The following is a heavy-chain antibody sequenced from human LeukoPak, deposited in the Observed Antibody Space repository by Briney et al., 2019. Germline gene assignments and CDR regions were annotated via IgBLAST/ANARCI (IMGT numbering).Heavy chain of an antibody. CDR2: ILPIIHIP. Sequence: SVKVSCKASGGTFGSYAISWVRQAPGQGLEWMGRILPIIHIPDYAQKFQDRVTITADTSTNTAYMELGSLRSEDTAVYYCARETEDDSIFGVVFGPLDYWGQGTLVTVSS. V-gene: IGHV1-69*04. CDR1: GGTFGSYA. CDR3: ARETEDDSIFGVVFGPLDY. J-gene: IGHJ4*02. D-gene: IGHD3-3*01.